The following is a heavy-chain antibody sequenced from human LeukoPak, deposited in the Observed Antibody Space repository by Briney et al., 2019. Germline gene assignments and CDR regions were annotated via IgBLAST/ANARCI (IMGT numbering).Heavy chain of an antibody. CDR2: IDPGDSYS. CDR3: ARLGPFDI. V-gene: IGHV5-10-1*04. CDR1: GYSFTSYW. J-gene: IGHJ3*02. Sequence: GESLKISCKGFGYSFTSYWISWVRQMPGKGLEWMGRIDPGDSYSKSSPSFQGQVTISADRSISTAYLQWSSLKASDTAMYYCARLGPFDIWGQGTMVTVSS.